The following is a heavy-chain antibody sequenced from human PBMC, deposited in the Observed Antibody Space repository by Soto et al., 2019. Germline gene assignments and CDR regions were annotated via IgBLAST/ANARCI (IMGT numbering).Heavy chain of an antibody. V-gene: IGHV4-34*01. CDR1: GGSFSGYY. Sequence: QVQLQQWGAGLLKPSETLSLTCAVYGGSFSGYYWSWIRQPPGKGLEWIGEINHSGSTTYNPSLNSRVTISVDTSKNQFSLKLSSVTAADTAVYYGASAAGYWGQGTLVTVSS. CDR3: ASAAGY. J-gene: IGHJ4*02. CDR2: INHSGST. D-gene: IGHD6-25*01.